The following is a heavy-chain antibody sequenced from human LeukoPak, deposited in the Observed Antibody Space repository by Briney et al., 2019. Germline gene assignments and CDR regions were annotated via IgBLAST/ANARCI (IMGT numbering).Heavy chain of an antibody. CDR2: IIPIFGTA. Sequence: SVKVSCKASGGTFSSYAISWVRQAPGQGLEWMGGIIPIFGTANYAQKFQGRVTITADESTSTAYMELNSLRSEDTAVYYCARDVSSSSGRHWFDPWGQGTLVTVSS. D-gene: IGHD6-6*01. CDR1: GGTFSSYA. V-gene: IGHV1-69*01. CDR3: ARDVSSSSGRHWFDP. J-gene: IGHJ5*02.